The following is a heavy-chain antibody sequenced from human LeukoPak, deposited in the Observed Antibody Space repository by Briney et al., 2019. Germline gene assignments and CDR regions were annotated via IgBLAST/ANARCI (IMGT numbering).Heavy chain of an antibody. CDR2: INHSGST. CDR1: GGSFSGYY. V-gene: IGHV4-34*01. Sequence: SKTLSLTCAVYGGSFSGYYWSWIRQPPGKGLEWIGEINHSGSTNYNPSLKSRVTISVDTSKNQFSLKLSSVTAADTAVYYCARGYFDAFDIWGQGTMVTVSS. D-gene: IGHD2-21*01. J-gene: IGHJ3*02. CDR3: ARGYFDAFDI.